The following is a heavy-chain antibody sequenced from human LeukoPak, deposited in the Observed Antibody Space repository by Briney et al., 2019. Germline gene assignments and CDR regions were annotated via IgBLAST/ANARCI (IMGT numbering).Heavy chain of an antibody. D-gene: IGHD3-3*01. J-gene: IGHJ6*03. CDR3: ARARRTLRFLEGGYYYYMGV. Sequence: PGGSLRLSCAASGFTFSSYAMHWVRQAPGKGLEYVSAISSNGGSTYYANSVKGRFTISRDNSKNTLYLQMGSLRAEDMAVYYCARARRTLRFLEGGYYYYMGVWGKGTTVTVSS. CDR1: GFTFSSYA. V-gene: IGHV3-64*01. CDR2: ISSNGGST.